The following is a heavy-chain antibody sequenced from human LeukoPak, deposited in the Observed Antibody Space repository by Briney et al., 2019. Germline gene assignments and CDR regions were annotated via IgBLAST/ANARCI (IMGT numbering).Heavy chain of an antibody. Sequence: PSETLSLTCAVHGGSFSGYYWSWIRQPPGKGLEWIGEINHSGSTNYNPSLKSRVTISVDTSKNQFSLKLSSVTAADTAVYYCAREAYYDSSGYLNWFDPWGQGTLVTVSS. CDR2: INHSGST. V-gene: IGHV4-34*01. CDR3: AREAYYDSSGYLNWFDP. CDR1: GGSFSGYY. J-gene: IGHJ5*02. D-gene: IGHD3-22*01.